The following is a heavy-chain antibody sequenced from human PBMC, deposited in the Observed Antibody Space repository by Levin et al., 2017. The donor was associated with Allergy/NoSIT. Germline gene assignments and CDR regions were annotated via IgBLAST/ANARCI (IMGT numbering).Heavy chain of an antibody. CDR3: ARAYSTSSRGGGY. D-gene: IGHD6-6*01. J-gene: IGHJ4*02. Sequence: GGSLRLSCATSGFTFSDYYMSWIRQAPGKGLEWVSDISSSGSTIYYSDSVKGRFTISRDNVKNSLYLQMNSLRAEDPAVYYCARAYSTSSRGGGYWGQGTLVTVSS. V-gene: IGHV3-11*01. CDR1: GFTFSDYY. CDR2: ISSSGSTI.